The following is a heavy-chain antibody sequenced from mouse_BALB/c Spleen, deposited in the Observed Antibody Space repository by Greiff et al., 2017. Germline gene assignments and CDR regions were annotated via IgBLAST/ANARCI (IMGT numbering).Heavy chain of an antibody. CDR1: GFNIKDTY. D-gene: IGHD1-2*01. V-gene: IGHV14-3*02. Sequence: EVQLQQSGAELVKPGASVKLSCTASGFNIKDTYMHWVKQRPEQGLEWIGRIDPANGNTKYDPKFQGKATITADTSSNTAYLQLSSLTSEDTAVYYCATPPTATWYFDVWGAGTTVTVSS. J-gene: IGHJ1*01. CDR2: IDPANGNT. CDR3: ATPPTATWYFDV.